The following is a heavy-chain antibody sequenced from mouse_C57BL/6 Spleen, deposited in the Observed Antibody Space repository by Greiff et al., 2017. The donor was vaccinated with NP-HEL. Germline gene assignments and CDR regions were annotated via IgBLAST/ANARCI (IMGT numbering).Heavy chain of an antibody. J-gene: IGHJ2*01. Sequence: VQRVESGPGLVAPSQSLSITCTVSGFSLTSYGVHWVRQPPGKGLEWLVVIWSDGSTTYNSALKSRLSISKDNSKSQVFLKMNSLQTDDTAMYYCARHTPYYYGSFDYWGQGTTLTVSS. D-gene: IGHD1-1*01. V-gene: IGHV2-6-1*01. CDR3: ARHTPYYYGSFDY. CDR1: GFSLTSYG. CDR2: IWSDGST.